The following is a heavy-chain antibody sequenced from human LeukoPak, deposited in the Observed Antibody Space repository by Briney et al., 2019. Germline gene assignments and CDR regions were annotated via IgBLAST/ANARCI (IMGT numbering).Heavy chain of an antibody. CDR2: IYSSGTT. V-gene: IGHV4-4*07. J-gene: IGHJ4*02. Sequence: PSETLSLTCIVSGGSIRSYYWSWIRRPAGKGLEWIGRIYSSGTTNSSASLKSRVTMSVDTSKKQFSLMLSSVTAADTAVYYCAREYGPGEVYFDDWGQGTLVTVSS. D-gene: IGHD1-26*01. CDR1: GGSIRSYY. CDR3: AREYGPGEVYFDD.